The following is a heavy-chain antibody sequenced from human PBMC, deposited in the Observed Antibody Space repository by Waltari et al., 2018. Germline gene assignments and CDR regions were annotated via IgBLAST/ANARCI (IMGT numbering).Heavy chain of an antibody. CDR2: IYSGGST. D-gene: IGHD3-10*01. CDR3: AKGGDPIDY. Sequence: EVQLLESGGGLVQPGGSLRLSCAASGFTFSSYAMSWVRQAPGKGLEWVSVIYSGGSTYYADSVKGRFTSSRDNSKNTLYLQMNSLRAEDTAVYYCAKGGDPIDYWGQGTLVTVSS. V-gene: IGHV3-23*03. J-gene: IGHJ4*02. CDR1: GFTFSSYA.